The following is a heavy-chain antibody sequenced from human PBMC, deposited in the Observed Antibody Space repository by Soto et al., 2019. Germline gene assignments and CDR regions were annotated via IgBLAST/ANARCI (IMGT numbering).Heavy chain of an antibody. CDR3: ARAVGY. CDR2: ISYDGSNK. CDR1: GFTFSSYA. V-gene: IGHV3-30-3*01. J-gene: IGHJ4*02. Sequence: VQLLESGGGLVQPGGSLRLSCAASGFTFSSYAMHWVRQAPGKGLEWVAVISYDGSNKYYADSVKGRFTISRDNSKNTLYLQMNSLRAEDTAVYYCARAVGYWGQGTLVTVSS.